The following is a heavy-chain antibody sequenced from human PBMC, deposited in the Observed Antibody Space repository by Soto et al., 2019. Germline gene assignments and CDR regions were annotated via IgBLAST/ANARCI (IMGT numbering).Heavy chain of an antibody. D-gene: IGHD6-19*01. CDR2: ISYDGSNK. V-gene: IGHV3-30*18. J-gene: IGHJ6*04. Sequence: QVQLVESGGGGVQPGRSLRLSCAASGFTFSSYGMHWVRQAPGKGLECVAVISYDGSNKYYADSLKGRLTVSRDNSKNALYLQISRLRAEDTAVYYCVKDGSSGWPYYYGMDVWGKVPTVTVSA. CDR3: VKDGSSGWPYYYGMDV. CDR1: GFTFSSYG.